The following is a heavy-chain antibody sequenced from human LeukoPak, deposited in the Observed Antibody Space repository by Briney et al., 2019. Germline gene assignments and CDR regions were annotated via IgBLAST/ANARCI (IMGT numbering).Heavy chain of an antibody. J-gene: IGHJ4*02. CDR3: AKVARYGPSGYFDH. Sequence: GGSLRLSCAASGFTFSIYAMSWVRQAPGKGLEWVSAISGSGGGTYYADSVKGRVTISRDNSKSTLYLQMNSLRAEDTAVYYCAKVARYGPSGYFDHWGQGTLVTVSS. CDR2: ISGSGGGT. CDR1: GFTFSIYA. D-gene: IGHD3-10*01. V-gene: IGHV3-23*01.